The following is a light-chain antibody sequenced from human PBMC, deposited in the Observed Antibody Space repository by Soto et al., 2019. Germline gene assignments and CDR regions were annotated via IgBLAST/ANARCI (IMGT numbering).Light chain of an antibody. CDR3: QQYGTSPLT. CDR1: QSVSSNY. Sequence: EIVLTQSPGTLSLSPGERATLSCRASQSVSSNYLAWYQKTPGQAPRLLIYGASSRATGIPDRFSGSGSGTDFTLTISRLEPEDCAVYYCQQYGTSPLTFGQGTKVEIK. V-gene: IGKV3-20*01. CDR2: GAS. J-gene: IGKJ1*01.